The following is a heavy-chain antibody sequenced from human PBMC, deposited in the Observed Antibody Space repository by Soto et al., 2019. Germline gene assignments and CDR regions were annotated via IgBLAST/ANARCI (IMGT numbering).Heavy chain of an antibody. CDR3: AKDPYYYDSSGYRPFSYYGMDV. CDR2: ISYDGSNK. V-gene: IGHV3-30*18. CDR1: GFTFSSYG. Sequence: GGSLRLSCAASGFTFSSYGMHWVRQAPGKGLEWVAVISYDGSNKYYADSVKGRFTISRDNSKNTLYLQMNSLRAEDTAVYYCAKDPYYYDSSGYRPFSYYGMDVWGQGTTVTVSS. D-gene: IGHD3-22*01. J-gene: IGHJ6*02.